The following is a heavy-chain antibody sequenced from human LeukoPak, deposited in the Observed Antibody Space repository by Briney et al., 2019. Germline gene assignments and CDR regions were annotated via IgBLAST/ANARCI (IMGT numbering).Heavy chain of an antibody. V-gene: IGHV3-7*01. Sequence: PGGSLRLSCVASGFTFSSSWMSWVRQGPGKGLEWVASINQDEIHYVDAVRGRFTISRDNAKNSLYLQMNSLTADDTAVYYCAKGRGWEASYYYYYMDVWGKGTTVTISS. CDR2: INQDEI. D-gene: IGHD1-26*01. CDR1: GFTFSSSW. CDR3: AKGRGWEASYYYYYMDV. J-gene: IGHJ6*03.